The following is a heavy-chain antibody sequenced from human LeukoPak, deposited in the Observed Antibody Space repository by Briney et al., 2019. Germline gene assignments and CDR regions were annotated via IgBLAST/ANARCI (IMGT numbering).Heavy chain of an antibody. CDR3: GRDGEYSSSWYRNYYYGMDV. CDR2: IYTSGST. Sequence: PSETLSLTCTVSGGSISSYYWSWIRQPAGKGLEWIGRIYTSGSTNYNPSLKSRVTMSVDTSKNQFSLKLSSVTAADTAVYYCGRDGEYSSSWYRNYYYGMDVWGQGTTVTVSS. CDR1: GGSISSYY. J-gene: IGHJ6*02. V-gene: IGHV4-4*07. D-gene: IGHD6-13*01.